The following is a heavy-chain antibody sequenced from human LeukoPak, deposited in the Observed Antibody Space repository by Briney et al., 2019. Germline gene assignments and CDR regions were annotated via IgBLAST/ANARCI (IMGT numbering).Heavy chain of an antibody. V-gene: IGHV4-59*08. D-gene: IGHD1-1*01. CDR2: IYYSGST. J-gene: IGHJ5*02. CDR3: ARAILEEASNWFDP. CDR1: GGSVSSYY. Sequence: PSETLSLTCTVSGGSVSSYYWSWIRQPPGKGLEWIGYIYYSGSTNYNPSLKSRVTISVDTSKNQFSLKLSSVTAADTAVYYCARAILEEASNWFDPWGQGTLVTVSS.